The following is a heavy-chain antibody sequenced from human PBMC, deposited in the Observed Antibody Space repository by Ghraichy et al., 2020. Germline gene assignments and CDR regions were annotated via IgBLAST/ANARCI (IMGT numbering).Heavy chain of an antibody. J-gene: IGHJ3*01. V-gene: IGHV3-23*01. D-gene: IGHD1-20*01. CDR1: GFTFREYA. CDR3: AKDATSYNSIYDGFDV. Sequence: GESLNISCAASGFTFREYAMNWVRQAPGKGLEWVSHISGGGQSTFYADSVKGRFTVSRDNSKNTLYLQMNSLRVEDTALYFCAKDATSYNSIYDGFDVWGQGAMVTVSS. CDR2: ISGGGQST.